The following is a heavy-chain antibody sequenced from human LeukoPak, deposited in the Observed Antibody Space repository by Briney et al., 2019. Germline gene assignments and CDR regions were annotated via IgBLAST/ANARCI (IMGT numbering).Heavy chain of an antibody. CDR1: GGSFSGYY. Sequence: PSETLSLTCAVYGGSFSGYYWSWIRQPPGKGLEWIGEINHSGSTNYNPSLKSRVTISVDTSKSQFSLKLSSVTAADTAVYYCARAPLRLDAFDIWGQGTMVTVSS. D-gene: IGHD2-21*02. CDR2: INHSGST. V-gene: IGHV4-34*01. CDR3: ARAPLRLDAFDI. J-gene: IGHJ3*02.